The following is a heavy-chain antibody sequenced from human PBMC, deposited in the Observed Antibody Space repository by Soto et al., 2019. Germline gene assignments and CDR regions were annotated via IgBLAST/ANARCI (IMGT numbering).Heavy chain of an antibody. CDR3: ARDASLRLGIGAFDI. CDR2: ISSSSSYI. V-gene: IGHV3-21*01. Sequence: GGSLRLSCAASGFTFSSYSMNWVRQAPGKGLEWVSSISSSSSYIYYADSVKGRFTISRDNAKNSLYLQMNSLRAEDTAVYYCARDASLRLGIGAFDIWGQGTMVTVSS. CDR1: GFTFSSYS. J-gene: IGHJ3*02. D-gene: IGHD3-16*01.